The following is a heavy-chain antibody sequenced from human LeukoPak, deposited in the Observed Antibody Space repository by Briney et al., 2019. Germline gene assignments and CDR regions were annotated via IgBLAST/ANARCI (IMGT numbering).Heavy chain of an antibody. CDR3: ARKTVMVAAPFDY. CDR1: GFTFRNYN. J-gene: IGHJ4*02. Sequence: PGGSLRLSCTASGFTFRNYNMDWVRQAPGKGLEWVSSISSYSDYIDYADSVKGRFTISRDNAKNSLYLEMTSLRADDTAISYCARKTVMVAAPFDYWGQGTLVTVSS. CDR2: ISSYSDYI. V-gene: IGHV3-21*01. D-gene: IGHD2-15*01.